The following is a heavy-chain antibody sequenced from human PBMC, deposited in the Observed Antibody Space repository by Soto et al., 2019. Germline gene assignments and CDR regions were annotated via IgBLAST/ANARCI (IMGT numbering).Heavy chain of an antibody. Sequence: QVQLVQSGAEEKKPGASVKVSCKASGYTFTSYAMHWVRQAPGQRLEWMGWINAGNGNTKYSQKFQGRVTITRDTSASTAYMELSSLRSEDTAVYYCAMTYYYDSSGFATSPLGAFDIWGQGTMVTVSS. D-gene: IGHD3-22*01. V-gene: IGHV1-3*05. CDR2: INAGNGNT. J-gene: IGHJ3*02. CDR3: AMTYYYDSSGFATSPLGAFDI. CDR1: GYTFTSYA.